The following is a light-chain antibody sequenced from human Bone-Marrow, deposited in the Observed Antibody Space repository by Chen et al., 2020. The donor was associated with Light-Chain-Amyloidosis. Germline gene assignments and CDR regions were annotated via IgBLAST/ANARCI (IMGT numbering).Light chain of an antibody. CDR2: EVT. CDR1: SSDVGGDNH. CDR3: SSYTITNTLV. Sequence: SALTPPSPLSGSPGPSVTLPCPGTSSDVGGDNHVSWYQQHPDKAPKLMIYEVTNRPSWVPDRFSGSKSDNTASLTISGLQTEDEADYFCSSYTITNTLVFGSGTRVTVL. J-gene: IGLJ1*01. V-gene: IGLV2-14*01.